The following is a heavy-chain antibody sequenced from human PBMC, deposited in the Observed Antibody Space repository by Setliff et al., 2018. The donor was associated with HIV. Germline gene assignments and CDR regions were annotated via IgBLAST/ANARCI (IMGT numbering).Heavy chain of an antibody. CDR2: VIPIFGAA. J-gene: IGHJ6*02. CDR3: ARGLRARPGLRGFYHYGMDV. CDR1: GGTLNTFA. D-gene: IGHD2-21*02. V-gene: IGHV1-69*05. Sequence: SVKVSCKASGGTLNTFALSWVRQTPGQGLEWMGGVIPIFGAANYAQKFQARVTITTDESTNTAYMELTSLRSDDSAVYFCARGLRARPGLRGFYHYGMDVWGQGTTVTVSS.